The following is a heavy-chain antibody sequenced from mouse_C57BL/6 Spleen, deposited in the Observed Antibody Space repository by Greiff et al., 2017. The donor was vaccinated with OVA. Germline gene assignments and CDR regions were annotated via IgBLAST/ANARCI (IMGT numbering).Heavy chain of an antibody. CDR2: ISYDGSN. J-gene: IGHJ2*01. D-gene: IGHD2-5*01. Sequence: EVKLQESGPGLVKPSQSLSLTCSVTGYSITSGYYWNWIRQFPGNKLEWMGYISYDGSNNYNPSLKNLISITLDTSKNQFFLKLNSVTTEDTATYYCARDSYYSNLYYFDYWGQGTTLTVSS. CDR1: GYSITSGYY. V-gene: IGHV3-6*01. CDR3: ARDSYYSNLYYFDY.